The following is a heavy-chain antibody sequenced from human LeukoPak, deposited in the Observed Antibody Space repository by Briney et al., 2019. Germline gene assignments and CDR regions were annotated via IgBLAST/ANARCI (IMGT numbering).Heavy chain of an antibody. CDR1: GFSFSSYG. CDR3: AKGYGYNYLSLAYDY. CDR2: ISYDGSYK. V-gene: IGHV3-30*18. Sequence: QPGGSLRLSCAGSGFSFSSYGMHWVRQAPGKGLEWVAVISYDGSYKYYADSVKGRFTISRDNSKNTLYLQMNSLRAEDTAVYYCAKGYGYNYLSLAYDYWGQGTLVTVSS. D-gene: IGHD5-24*01. J-gene: IGHJ4*02.